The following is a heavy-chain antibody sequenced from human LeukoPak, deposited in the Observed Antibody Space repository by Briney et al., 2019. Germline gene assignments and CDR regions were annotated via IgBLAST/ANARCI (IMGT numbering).Heavy chain of an antibody. Sequence: SETLSLTCTASGGSISSSSYYWGWIRQPPGKGLEWIGSIYYSGSTYYNPSLKSRVTISVDTSKNQFSLKLSSVTAADTAVYYCASLYCTNGVCHQVHVDYWGQGTLVTVSS. D-gene: IGHD2-8*01. J-gene: IGHJ4*02. CDR1: GGSISSSSYY. CDR2: IYYSGST. V-gene: IGHV4-39*01. CDR3: ASLYCTNGVCHQVHVDY.